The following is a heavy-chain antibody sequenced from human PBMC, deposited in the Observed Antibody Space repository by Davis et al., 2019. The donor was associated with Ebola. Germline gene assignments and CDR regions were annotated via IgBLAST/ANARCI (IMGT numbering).Heavy chain of an antibody. CDR1: GFTFSSYS. Sequence: GESLKISCAASGFTFSSYSMNWVRQAPGKGLEWVSSISSSSSYIYYADSVKGRFTISRDNAKNSLYLQMNSLRAEDTAVYYCARDISRGVLEWLWDYWGQGTLVTVSS. CDR3: ARDISRGVLEWLWDY. J-gene: IGHJ4*02. D-gene: IGHD3-3*01. V-gene: IGHV3-21*01. CDR2: ISSSSSYI.